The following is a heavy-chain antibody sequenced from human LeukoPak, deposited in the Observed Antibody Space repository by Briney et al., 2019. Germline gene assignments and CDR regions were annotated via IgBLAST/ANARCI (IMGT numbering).Heavy chain of an antibody. Sequence: SETLSLTCTVSGGSISSTNYYWGLIRQPPGKGLEWIGSIYYSGTTHYNPSLKSRVTLSVDTSKNQFSLKLSSVTAADTAVYRCARHRYDSSGLYLCYFDYWGQGSLVTVSS. CDR2: IYYSGTT. V-gene: IGHV4-39*01. CDR1: GGSISSTNYY. J-gene: IGHJ4*02. CDR3: ARHRYDSSGLYLCYFDY. D-gene: IGHD3-22*01.